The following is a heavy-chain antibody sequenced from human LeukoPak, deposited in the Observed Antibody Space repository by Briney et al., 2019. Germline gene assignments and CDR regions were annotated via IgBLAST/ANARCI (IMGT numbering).Heavy chain of an antibody. CDR3: ARAPRGAVAGYYFDY. Sequence: PGGSLRLSCAASGFTFSSYAMHWVRRAPGKGLEYVSAISSNGGSTYYANSVKGRFTISRDNSKNTLYLQMGSLRADDMAVYYCARAPRGAVAGYYFDYWGQGTLVTVSS. CDR1: GFTFSSYA. J-gene: IGHJ4*02. V-gene: IGHV3-64*01. CDR2: ISSNGGST. D-gene: IGHD6-19*01.